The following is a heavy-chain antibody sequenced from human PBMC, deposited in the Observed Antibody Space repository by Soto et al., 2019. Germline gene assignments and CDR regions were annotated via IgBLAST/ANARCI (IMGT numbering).Heavy chain of an antibody. CDR3: ARMPVTMVRGVARYGMDV. CDR2: IYSSGST. CDR1: GGSISNYY. D-gene: IGHD3-10*01. J-gene: IGHJ6*02. Sequence: SETLSLTCTVSGGSISNYYWSWIRQPPGKGLEWIGYIYSSGSTNYNPSLKSRVTISVDTSKNQFSLKLSSVTAADTAVYFCARMPVTMVRGVARYGMDVWGQGTTVPVSS. V-gene: IGHV4-59*01.